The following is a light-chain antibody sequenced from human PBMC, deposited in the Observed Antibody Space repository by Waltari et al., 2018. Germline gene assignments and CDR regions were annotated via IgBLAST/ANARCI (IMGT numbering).Light chain of an antibody. CDR2: GAS. Sequence: EIVLTQSPGTLSLSPGERATLSCRASQSVSSSYFAWYQQKPAQPPRLLLYGASSRATGIPDRLSSSGSGTDFTLTISRLEPEDFAVYYCQQYGSSPWTFGQGTKVEIK. CDR1: QSVSSSY. J-gene: IGKJ1*01. CDR3: QQYGSSPWT. V-gene: IGKV3-20*01.